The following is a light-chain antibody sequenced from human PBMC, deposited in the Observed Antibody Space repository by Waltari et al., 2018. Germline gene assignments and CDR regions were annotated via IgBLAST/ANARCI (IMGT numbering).Light chain of an antibody. CDR1: SSDVGRYNL. V-gene: IGLV2-23*01. CDR3: CSYTAGSTWV. Sequence: QSALTQPASVSGSPGQSITISCTGTSSDVGRYNLFSWYQQHPGKAPKLMIYEGSKRPSGVSNRFSGSKSGNTASLTISGLQAEDEADYYCCSYTAGSTWVFGGGTKLTVL. J-gene: IGLJ3*02. CDR2: EGS.